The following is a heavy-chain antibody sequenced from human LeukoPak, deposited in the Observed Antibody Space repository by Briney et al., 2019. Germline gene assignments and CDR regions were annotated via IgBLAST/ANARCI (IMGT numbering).Heavy chain of an antibody. CDR2: IYSGGGT. V-gene: IGHV3-53*01. Sequence: GGSLRLSCAASGFSVISNYMSWVRQAPGKGLEWVSLIYSGGGTNYVDSVKGRFTISGDNSKNTLYLQMNNLRAEDTAVYYCARDGGGAYSLAFDIWGQGTLVTVSS. CDR3: ARDGGGAYSLAFDI. CDR1: GFSVISNY. D-gene: IGHD1-26*01. J-gene: IGHJ3*02.